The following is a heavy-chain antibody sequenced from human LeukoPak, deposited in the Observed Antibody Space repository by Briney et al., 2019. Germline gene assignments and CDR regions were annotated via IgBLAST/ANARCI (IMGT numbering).Heavy chain of an antibody. CDR3: ARPGGVSPYYFFDY. CDR2: IYPGDSET. D-gene: IGHD3-10*01. CDR1: GYRFTSYW. Sequence: LGESLKISCKDSGYRFTSYWIGWVRQMPGKGLEWMGIIYPGDSETRYSPSFQGQVTISADKSINTAYLQWSSLKASATAMYYCARPGGVSPYYFFDYWGQGALVTVSS. J-gene: IGHJ4*02. V-gene: IGHV5-51*01.